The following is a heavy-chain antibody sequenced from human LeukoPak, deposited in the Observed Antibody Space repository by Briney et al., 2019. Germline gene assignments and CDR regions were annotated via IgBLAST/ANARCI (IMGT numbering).Heavy chain of an antibody. Sequence: ASETLSLTCTVSGGSISSYYWSWIRQPPGKGLEWIGYIYYSGSTNYNPSLKSRVTISVDTSKNQFSLKLSSVTAADTAVYYCARVSSGYSYGSGSYYYMDVWGKGTTVTISS. CDR3: ARVSSGYSYGSGSYYYMDV. D-gene: IGHD5-18*01. J-gene: IGHJ6*03. CDR1: GGSISSYY. V-gene: IGHV4-59*01. CDR2: IYYSGST.